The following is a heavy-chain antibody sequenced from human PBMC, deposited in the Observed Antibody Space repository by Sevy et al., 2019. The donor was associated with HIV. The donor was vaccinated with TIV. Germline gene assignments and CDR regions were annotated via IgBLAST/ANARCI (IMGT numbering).Heavy chain of an antibody. CDR1: GFTFSSYN. CDR2: INSGSTII. CDR3: ARDGGYSDYGMDL. Sequence: GGSLRLSCVASGFTFSSYNFNWVRQAPGKGLELISFINSGSTIISHADSVKGRFTISRDSAKKSVYLQMNSLRAEDTAVYYCARDGGYSDYGMDLWGQGTTVTVSS. V-gene: IGHV3-48*01. J-gene: IGHJ6*02. D-gene: IGHD2-15*01.